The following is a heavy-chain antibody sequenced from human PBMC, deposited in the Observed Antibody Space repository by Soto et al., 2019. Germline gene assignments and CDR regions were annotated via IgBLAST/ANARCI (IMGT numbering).Heavy chain of an antibody. Sequence: EVHLVESGGGLVQTGGSLRLSCAIFESTVSRDWMNWVRQAPGKGLEWVAHINQDGSEKYYVDSVKGRFTISRDNAKKSLYLQMNSLRPADTAMYYCPGGVGDAFWGQGTLVTVSS. CDR1: ESTVSRDW. J-gene: IGHJ4*02. V-gene: IGHV3-7*04. D-gene: IGHD1-26*01. CDR2: INQDGSEK. CDR3: PGGVGDAF.